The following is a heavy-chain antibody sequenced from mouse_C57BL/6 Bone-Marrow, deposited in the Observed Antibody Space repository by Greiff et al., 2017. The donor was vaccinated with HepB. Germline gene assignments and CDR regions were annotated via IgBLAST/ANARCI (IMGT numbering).Heavy chain of an antibody. J-gene: IGHJ3*01. Sequence: QVQLQQPGAELVKPGASVKLSCKASGYTFTSYWMHWVKQRPGRGLEWIGRIDPNSGGTKYNEKFKSKATLTVDKHSSTAYMQLSSLTSEDSAVYYCARGVLRSKAWFAYWGQGTLVTVSA. CDR3: ARGVLRSKAWFAY. CDR2: IDPNSGGT. D-gene: IGHD1-1*01. CDR1: GYTFTSYW. V-gene: IGHV1-72*01.